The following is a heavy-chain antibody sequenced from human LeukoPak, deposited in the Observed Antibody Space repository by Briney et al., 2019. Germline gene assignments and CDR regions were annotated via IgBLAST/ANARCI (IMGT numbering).Heavy chain of an antibody. J-gene: IGHJ6*03. CDR3: ARDRIAVAAYYYYYMDV. D-gene: IGHD6-19*01. CDR2: IYHSGST. V-gene: IGHV4-59*01. CDR1: GGSISSYS. Sequence: SETLSLTCTVSGGSISSYSWSWIRQPPGKGLEWIGYIYHSGSTNYNPSLKSRVTISVDTSKNQLSLKLSSVTAADTAVYYCARDRIAVAAYYYYYMDVWGKGTTVTVS.